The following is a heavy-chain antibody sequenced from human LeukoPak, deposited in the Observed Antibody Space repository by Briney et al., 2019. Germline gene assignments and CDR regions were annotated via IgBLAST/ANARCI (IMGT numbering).Heavy chain of an antibody. D-gene: IGHD2-2*01. CDR3: ARAFPWNIVVVPAAMSGENWFDP. CDR1: GYTFTSYD. CDR2: MNPNSGNT. Sequence: ASVKVSCKASGYTFTSYDINWVRQATGQGLEWMGWMNPNSGNTGYAQKFQGRVTITRNTSISTAYMELSSLRSEDTALYYCARAFPWNIVVVPAAMSGENWFDPWGQGTLVTVSS. J-gene: IGHJ5*02. V-gene: IGHV1-8*03.